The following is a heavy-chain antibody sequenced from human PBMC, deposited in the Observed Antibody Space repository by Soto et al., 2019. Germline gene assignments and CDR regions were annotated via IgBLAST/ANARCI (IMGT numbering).Heavy chain of an antibody. CDR2: INPNSGNR. Sequence: QVHLVQSGAEVKKPGASVKVSCKASGYTFTSNDINWVRQAPGQGLEWMGWINPNSGNRGYAQNFQGRVTMTRNTSISTAYMELSSLRSEDTAVYYCARGKVGSCSGGSCPYSYYMDVWGKGTTVTVSS. CDR3: ARGKVGSCSGGSCPYSYYMDV. CDR1: GYTFTSND. V-gene: IGHV1-8*01. J-gene: IGHJ6*03. D-gene: IGHD2-15*01.